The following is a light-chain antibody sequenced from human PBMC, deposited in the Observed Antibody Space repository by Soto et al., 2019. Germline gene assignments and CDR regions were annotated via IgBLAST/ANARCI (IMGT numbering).Light chain of an antibody. V-gene: IGKV4-1*01. Sequence: DIVMTQSPDSLAVSLGERATINXXSSXSVLYSSNNKNYLAWYQQKPGQPPKLXXYWASTRESGVPDRFSGSGSGTDFTLTISSLQAEDVAVYYCQQYYSTPPRTFGQGTKVDIK. J-gene: IGKJ1*01. CDR2: WAS. CDR3: QQYYSTPPRT. CDR1: XSVLYSSNNKNY.